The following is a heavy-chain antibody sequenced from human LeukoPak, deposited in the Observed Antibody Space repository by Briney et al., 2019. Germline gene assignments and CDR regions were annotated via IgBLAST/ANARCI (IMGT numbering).Heavy chain of an antibody. CDR2: IGGSGDNR. V-gene: IGHV3-23*01. Sequence: GGSLRLSCAASGFTFSSYAMSWVRQPPEKGLEWVSVIGGSGDNRYYADSVKGRFTISRDNSKNTLYVQMNSLIVEDTAVYYCASPNPIGDLSWLDYWGQGALVIVSS. CDR1: GFTFSSYA. D-gene: IGHD3-10*01. CDR3: ASPNPIGDLSWLDY. J-gene: IGHJ4*02.